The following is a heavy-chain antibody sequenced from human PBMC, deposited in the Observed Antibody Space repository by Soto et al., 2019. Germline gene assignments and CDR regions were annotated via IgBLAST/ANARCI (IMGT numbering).Heavy chain of an antibody. J-gene: IGHJ4*02. D-gene: IGHD6-13*01. CDR3: ARLTPGIAAALDY. Sequence: GGSLRLSGAASGFTFSSYSMNWVRQAPGKGLEWVSSISSSSSYIYYADSVKGRFTISRDNAKNSLYLQMNSLRAEDTAVYYCARLTPGIAAALDYWGQGTLVTVSS. CDR2: ISSSSSYI. CDR1: GFTFSSYS. V-gene: IGHV3-21*01.